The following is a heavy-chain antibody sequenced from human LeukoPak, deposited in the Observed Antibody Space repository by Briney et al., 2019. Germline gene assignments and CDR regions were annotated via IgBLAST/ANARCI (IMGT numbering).Heavy chain of an antibody. Sequence: GGSLRLSCAASGFTFSSYWMAWVRQAPGKELEWVANLKDDGSQKYYVDSVKGRFTISRDNAKNSLYLQMNSLRAEDTAVYYCARYKLYHGAFDIWGQGTMLTVSS. CDR2: LKDDGSQK. V-gene: IGHV3-7*01. J-gene: IGHJ3*02. CDR3: ARYKLYHGAFDI. CDR1: GFTFSSYW. D-gene: IGHD2-2*01.